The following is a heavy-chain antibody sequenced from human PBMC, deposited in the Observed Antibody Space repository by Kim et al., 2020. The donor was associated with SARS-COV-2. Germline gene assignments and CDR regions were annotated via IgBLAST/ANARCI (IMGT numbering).Heavy chain of an antibody. CDR3: ARDSYGDYPFDY. J-gene: IGHJ4*02. V-gene: IGHV3-66*01. CDR1: GFTVSSNY. D-gene: IGHD4-17*01. CDR2: IYSGGST. Sequence: GGSLRHSCAASGFTVSSNYMSWVRQAPGKGLEWVSVIYSGGSTYYADSVKGRFTISRDNSKNTLYLQMNSLRAEDTAVYYCARDSYGDYPFDYWGQGTLVTVSS.